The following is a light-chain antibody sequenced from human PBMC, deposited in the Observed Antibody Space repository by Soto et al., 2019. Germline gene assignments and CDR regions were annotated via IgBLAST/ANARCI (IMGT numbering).Light chain of an antibody. Sequence: EIVLTQSPGTLSLSPGERATLSCRASQSVTSSYLAWYQQKPGQAPRLLIFAASSRATGIPDRFSGSGSGTDFTLTISRLEPEDLAVYYCQQYGISPWTFGQGTKVEIK. V-gene: IGKV3-20*01. J-gene: IGKJ1*01. CDR3: QQYGISPWT. CDR1: QSVTSSY. CDR2: AAS.